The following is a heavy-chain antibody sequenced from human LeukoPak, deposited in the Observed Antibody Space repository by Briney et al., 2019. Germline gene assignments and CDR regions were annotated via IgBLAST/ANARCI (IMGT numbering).Heavy chain of an antibody. D-gene: IGHD2-2*01. V-gene: IGHV3-23*01. CDR1: GFTFSSYA. Sequence: GVSLRLSCAASGFTFSSYAMSFLRRAPGKGLEWVSAISDDFGTYHADSVKGRFTISRDNSRNTLYLQMTSLRAEDTAVYYCARGNSGHCTGATCYALDYWGQGTLVTVSS. CDR3: ARGNSGHCTGATCYALDY. J-gene: IGHJ4*02. CDR2: ISDDFGT.